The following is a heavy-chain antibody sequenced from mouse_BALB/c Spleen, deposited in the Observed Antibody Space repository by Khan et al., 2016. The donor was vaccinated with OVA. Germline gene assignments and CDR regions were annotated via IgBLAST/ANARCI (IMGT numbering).Heavy chain of an antibody. D-gene: IGHD1-1*01. J-gene: IGHJ2*01. Sequence: EVELVESGGGLVQPGGSRKLSCAASGFTFSSSGMHWVRQAPERGLEWVAYISGDSNTIYYADTVTDCFPIFRDNPRNTMFLQMTSLMSKDTSMYYCATAYFYGYYFDYWGPGTTLTVSS. CDR1: GFTFSSSG. V-gene: IGHV5-17*02. CDR3: ATAYFYGYYFDY. CDR2: ISGDSNTI.